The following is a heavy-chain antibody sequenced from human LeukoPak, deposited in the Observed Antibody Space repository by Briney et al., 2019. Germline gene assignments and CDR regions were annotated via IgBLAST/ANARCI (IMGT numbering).Heavy chain of an antibody. D-gene: IGHD3-9*01. CDR3: ARADLTGPPNYFDY. CDR1: GGSISSYY. Sequence: SETLSLTCTVSGGSISSYYWSWIRQAPGKGLEWIGYLYYSGSTNYNPSLKSRVTISVDTSKNQFSLRLSSVTAADTAVYYCARADLTGPPNYFDYWGQGTLVTVSS. J-gene: IGHJ4*02. V-gene: IGHV4-59*01. CDR2: LYYSGST.